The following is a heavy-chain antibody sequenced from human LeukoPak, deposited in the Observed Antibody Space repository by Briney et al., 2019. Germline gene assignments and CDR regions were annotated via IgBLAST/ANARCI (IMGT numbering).Heavy chain of an antibody. CDR2: ISGYNGNT. CDR1: GHTFTTYG. Sequence: ASVKVSCKASGHTFTTYGISWVRQAPGQGLEWMGWISGYNGNTDYAQKFQGRVTMTTDTSTNTAYMELRSLRSDDTAVYYCASVYKYDTMGNWYFDFWGRGTLVTVSS. V-gene: IGHV1-18*01. J-gene: IGHJ2*01. D-gene: IGHD3-22*01. CDR3: ASVYKYDTMGNWYFDF.